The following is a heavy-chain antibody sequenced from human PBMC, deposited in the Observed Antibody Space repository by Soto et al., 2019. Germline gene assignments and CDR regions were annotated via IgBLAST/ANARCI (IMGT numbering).Heavy chain of an antibody. CDR3: AEFYGDYDHYYHGMDV. Sequence: QVQLVESGGGLVKPGGSLRLSCAASQFTFSDFYMSWISQATGRGLECISYLTNTGSSVYYADSVKGRFSLSRDNARGLLDPEMNSPRADDTAVHYCAEFYGDYDHYYHGMDVWGQGKTVTV. J-gene: IGHJ6*02. V-gene: IGHV3-11*01. D-gene: IGHD4-17*01. CDR2: LTNTGSSV. CDR1: QFTFSDFY.